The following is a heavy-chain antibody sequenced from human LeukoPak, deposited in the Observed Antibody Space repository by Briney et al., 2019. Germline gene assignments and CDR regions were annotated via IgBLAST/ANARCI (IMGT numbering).Heavy chain of an antibody. Sequence: GGSLRLSCAASGFTFSDYYMSWVRQAPGKGLEWVSVFYSGGSTRYADSVKGRFTISRDNAKNSLSLQMNSLRDDDTAVYYCAREGYYGAFDIWGQGTMVTVSS. D-gene: IGHD3-10*01. CDR1: GFTFSDYY. CDR2: FYSGGST. CDR3: AREGYYGAFDI. V-gene: IGHV3-66*01. J-gene: IGHJ3*02.